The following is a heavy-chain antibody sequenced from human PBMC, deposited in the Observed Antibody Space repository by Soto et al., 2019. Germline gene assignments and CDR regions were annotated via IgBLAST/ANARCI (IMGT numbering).Heavy chain of an antibody. J-gene: IGHJ4*02. CDR3: ARLQATEVAEHLDD. CDR1: GGSISKYHYD. Sequence: XETLSLPCTVPGGSISKYHYDWGWIRQPPGKGLESIGTVFYSGIAYYNPSLKSRVTISADTSKNQFSLKLKSVTAADTAMYYCARLQATEVAEHLDDWAQGTRVTVSS. D-gene: IGHD6-19*01. V-gene: IGHV4-39*01. CDR2: VFYSGIA.